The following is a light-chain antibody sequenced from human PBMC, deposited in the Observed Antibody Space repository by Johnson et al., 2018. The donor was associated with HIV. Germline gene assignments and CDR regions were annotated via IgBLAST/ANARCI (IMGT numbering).Light chain of an antibody. J-gene: IGLJ1*01. CDR1: SSNIGNNY. CDR2: DNN. Sequence: QSVLTQPPSVSAAPGQKVTISCSGSSSNIGNNYVSWYKQLPGTAPKLLNYDNNKRPSGIPDRFSGSKSGTSATLGITGLQTGDEADYYCGTWDSSLSVYVFGTGTEVTV. V-gene: IGLV1-51*01. CDR3: GTWDSSLSVYV.